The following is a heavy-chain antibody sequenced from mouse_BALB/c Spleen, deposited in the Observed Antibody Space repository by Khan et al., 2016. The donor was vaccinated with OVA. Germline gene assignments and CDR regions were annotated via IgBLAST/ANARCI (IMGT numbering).Heavy chain of an antibody. CDR1: GYSFTAYY. J-gene: IGHJ3*01. CDR2: INPNTYNI. D-gene: IGHD2-14*01. Sequence: EVELVESGPDLVKTGASVKISCKASGYSFTAYYMNWVKLSHGKSLECIGRINPNTYNINYNQKFKGKAILTVDTSSSTAYMELRSLTSEDSAVYFCARGYDFFASWGRGTLVTVSA. CDR3: ARGYDFFAS. V-gene: IGHV1-26*01.